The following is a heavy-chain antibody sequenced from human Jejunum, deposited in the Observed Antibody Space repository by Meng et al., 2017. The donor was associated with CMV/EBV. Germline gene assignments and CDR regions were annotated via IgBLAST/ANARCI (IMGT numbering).Heavy chain of an antibody. D-gene: IGHD3-3*01. Sequence: MSWVRQDPGKGLECVGRKKSKTDGETTDYTAPVKGRFSISRDDSKNTLYLKMDSLQTEHTAMYYCTTAGSYFDYDFWSGYKPPDYWGQGTLVTVSS. J-gene: IGHJ4*02. V-gene: IGHV3-15*01. CDR2: KKSKTDGETT. CDR3: TTAGSYFDYDFWSGYKPPDY.